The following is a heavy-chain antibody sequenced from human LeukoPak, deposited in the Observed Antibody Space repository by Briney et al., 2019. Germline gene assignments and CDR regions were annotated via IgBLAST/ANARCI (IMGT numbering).Heavy chain of an antibody. CDR2: IHSNGYT. CDR3: TKREGPMSGSYDYFDP. J-gene: IGHJ5*02. D-gene: IGHD1-26*01. V-gene: IGHV4-4*09. CDR1: GDSINDHY. Sequence: SETLSLTCTVSGDSINDHYWSWIRQPPGQGLEWIAYIHSNGYTNYNPSLKSRVTISVDTSKNQFSLKVTSVTAADTAMYYCTKREGPMSGSYDYFDPWGQGTLVTVS.